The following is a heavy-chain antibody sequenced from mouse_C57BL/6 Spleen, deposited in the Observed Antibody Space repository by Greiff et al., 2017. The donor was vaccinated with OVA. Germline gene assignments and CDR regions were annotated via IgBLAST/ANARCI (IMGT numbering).Heavy chain of an antibody. CDR3: ARDRDYWYFDV. Sequence: EVKVVESGGGLVKPGGSLKLSCAASGFTFSSYAMSWVRQTPEKRLEWVATISDGGSYTYYPDNVKGRFTISRDNAKNNLYLQMSHLKSEDTAMYYCARDRDYWYFDVWGTGTTVTVSS. V-gene: IGHV5-4*01. J-gene: IGHJ1*03. CDR1: GFTFSSYA. D-gene: IGHD3-1*01. CDR2: ISDGGSYT.